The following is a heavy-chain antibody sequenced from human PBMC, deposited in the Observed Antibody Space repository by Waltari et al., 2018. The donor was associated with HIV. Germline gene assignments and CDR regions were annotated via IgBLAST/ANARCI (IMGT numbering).Heavy chain of an antibody. CDR1: GYTFTAYY. CDR3: VRQMTFYDAFDI. V-gene: IGHV1-2*02. Sequence: QVQLLQSGAEVKKPGASVQVSCQASGYTFTAYYIHWVRQAPGQGLEWMGCVFPKTGDTNYAQKVKGRVTMARDASISTVSMELSRRSSDDTAVYYCVRQMTFYDAFDIWGQGTLFTASA. J-gene: IGHJ3*02. CDR2: VFPKTGDT.